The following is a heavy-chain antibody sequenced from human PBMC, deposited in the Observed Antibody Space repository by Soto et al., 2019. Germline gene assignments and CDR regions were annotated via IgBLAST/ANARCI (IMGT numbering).Heavy chain of an antibody. CDR1: GFTFSNYW. CDR2: FYSDGRGP. D-gene: IGHD5-18*01. V-gene: IGHV3-74*03. Sequence: QSWGSLRLSCAASGFTFSNYWMHWVRQAPGKGLVWVSRFYSDGRGPMYADSVKGRFTISRDNAKSTLYLQMNSLRAEDTAVYYCATLNSFGSDYWGRGTLVTVSS. CDR3: ATLNSFGSDY. J-gene: IGHJ4*02.